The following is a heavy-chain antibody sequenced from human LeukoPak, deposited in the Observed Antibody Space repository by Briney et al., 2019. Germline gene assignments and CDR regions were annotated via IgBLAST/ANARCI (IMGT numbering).Heavy chain of an antibody. D-gene: IGHD6-13*01. J-gene: IGHJ1*01. Sequence: SETLSLTCAVYGGSFSGYYWTWIRQPPGRGLEWIGEINHSGNTNYIPSLKSRLTISADTSKNHFSLKLSSVTAADTAVYYCAGVPYSSTWTLFREYFQHWGQGTLVTVSS. CDR1: GGSFSGYY. CDR3: AGVPYSSTWTLFREYFQH. CDR2: INHSGNT. V-gene: IGHV4-34*01.